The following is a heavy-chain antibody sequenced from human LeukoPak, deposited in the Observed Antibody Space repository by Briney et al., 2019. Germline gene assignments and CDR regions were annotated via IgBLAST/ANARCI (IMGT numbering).Heavy chain of an antibody. CDR1: GFTLSSYG. CDR3: AEALGYCSGGSCYLFDY. V-gene: IGHV3-30*02. Sequence: GGSLRLSCAASGFTLSSYGMHWVRQAPGKGLEWVAFIRYDGSNKYYADSVKGRFTISRDNSKNTLYLQMNSLRAEDTAVYYCAEALGYCSGGSCYLFDYWGQGTPVTVSS. CDR2: IRYDGSNK. D-gene: IGHD2-15*01. J-gene: IGHJ4*02.